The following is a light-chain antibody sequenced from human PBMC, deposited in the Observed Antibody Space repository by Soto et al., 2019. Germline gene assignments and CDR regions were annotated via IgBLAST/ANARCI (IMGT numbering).Light chain of an antibody. CDR3: QQYNNWPRT. Sequence: DIVMTQSPVTLSVSPGERATLSCRASQSVTSYLAWYHHKPGQAPRLLIYGASTRATGIPARFSGSGSGTEFTLTISSLQSEDFAVYYCQQYNNWPRTFGQGTKVEIK. CDR2: GAS. J-gene: IGKJ1*01. V-gene: IGKV3-15*01. CDR1: QSVTSY.